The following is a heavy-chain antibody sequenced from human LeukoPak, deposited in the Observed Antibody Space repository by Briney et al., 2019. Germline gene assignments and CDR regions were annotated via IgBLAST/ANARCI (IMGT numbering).Heavy chain of an antibody. J-gene: IGHJ4*02. Sequence: GRSLRLSCAASGFTFSSYGMHWVRQAPGKGLEWVAVIWYDGSNKYYADSVKGRFTISRDNSKNTLYLQMNSLRAEDTAVYYCAANYGGKGDFDYWGQGTLVTVSS. CDR2: IWYDGSNK. V-gene: IGHV3-33*01. CDR3: AANYGGKGDFDY. D-gene: IGHD4-23*01. CDR1: GFTFSSYG.